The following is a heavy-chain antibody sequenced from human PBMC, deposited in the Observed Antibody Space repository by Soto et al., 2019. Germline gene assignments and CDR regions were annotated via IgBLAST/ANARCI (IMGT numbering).Heavy chain of an antibody. CDR2: IIPILGIA. Sequence: SVKVSCKASGGTFSSYTISWVRQAPGQGLEWMGRIIPILGIANYAQKFQGRVTITADKSTSTAYMELSSLRSEDTAVYYCARAFGYSGYDWDYWGQGTLVTVSS. CDR1: GGTFSSYT. J-gene: IGHJ4*02. V-gene: IGHV1-69*02. D-gene: IGHD5-12*01. CDR3: ARAFGYSGYDWDY.